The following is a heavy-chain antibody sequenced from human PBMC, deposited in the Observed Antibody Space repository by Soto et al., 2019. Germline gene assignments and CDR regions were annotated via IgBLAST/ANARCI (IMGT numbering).Heavy chain of an antibody. V-gene: IGHV4-59*01. Sequence: SETLSLTCTVSDGSISNFYWSWIRQPPGKGLEWIGYISSSGNTNYNPSLKSRVSISADTSKNQFSLNLTSVTAADTAVYYCARAPMVLTRSYFDPWGQGTTVTVSS. CDR1: DGSISNFY. J-gene: IGHJ4*02. D-gene: IGHD3-22*01. CDR3: ARAPMVLTRSYFDP. CDR2: ISSSGNT.